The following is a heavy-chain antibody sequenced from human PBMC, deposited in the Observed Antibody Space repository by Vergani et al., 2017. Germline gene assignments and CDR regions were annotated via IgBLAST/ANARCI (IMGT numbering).Heavy chain of an antibody. D-gene: IGHD6-6*01. J-gene: IGHJ6*03. V-gene: IGHV4-38-2*02. CDR1: GYSISSGYY. CDR2: SYHSGST. Sequence: QVQLQESGPGLVKPSETLSLTCTVSGYSISSGYYWGWIRQPPGKELEWIGRSYHSGSTYDNPSLKSRVTISVDTSKNHVSLKLSSLTAADTAVYYCARGGSSSPYNYYYYYYCMDVWGKGTTVTVSS. CDR3: ARGGSSSPYNYYYYYYCMDV.